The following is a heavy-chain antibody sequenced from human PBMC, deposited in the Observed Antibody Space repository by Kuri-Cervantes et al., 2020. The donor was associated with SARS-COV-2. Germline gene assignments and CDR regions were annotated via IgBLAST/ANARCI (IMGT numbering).Heavy chain of an antibody. CDR2: IYYSGST. CDR1: GGSISSHY. V-gene: IGHV4-59*11. J-gene: IGHJ4*02. CDR3: ARVLWDFDSSGYPFDS. D-gene: IGHD3-22*01. Sequence: GSLRLSCTVSGGSISSHYWSWIRQPPGKGLEWIGYIYYSGSTNYNPSLKSRVTISVDTSKNQFSLKLSSVTAADTAVYYCARVLWDFDSSGYPFDSWGQGTLVTVSS.